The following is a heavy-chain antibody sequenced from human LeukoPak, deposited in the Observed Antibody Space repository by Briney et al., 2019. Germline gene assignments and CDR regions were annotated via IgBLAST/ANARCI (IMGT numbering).Heavy chain of an antibody. CDR3: ATPTAGTWHFDY. D-gene: IGHD1-1*01. CDR2: IKQDASER. V-gene: IGHV3-7*01. J-gene: IGHJ4*02. CDR1: GFTFSSYW. Sequence: GGSLRLSCAASGFTFSSYWMTWVRQAPGKGLEWVANIKQDASERYYVDSVKGRFTISRDNAKNSLYLQMNSLRAEDTAVYCCATPTAGTWHFDYWGQGTLVTVSS.